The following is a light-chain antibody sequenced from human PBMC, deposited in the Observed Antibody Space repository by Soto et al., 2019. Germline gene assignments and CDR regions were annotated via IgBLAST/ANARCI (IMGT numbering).Light chain of an antibody. J-gene: IGKJ5*01. CDR2: GAS. V-gene: IGKV3D-20*02. CDR1: QTVSSNY. Sequence: EIILTQSPDTLSLSPGERATLSCRAIQTVSSNYLAWCQQRPGQAPRLLIYGASNRATGIPDRFSGSGSGTDFTLTISRLEPEDFAVYYCQQRSNWPPITFGQGTRLEIK. CDR3: QQRSNWPPIT.